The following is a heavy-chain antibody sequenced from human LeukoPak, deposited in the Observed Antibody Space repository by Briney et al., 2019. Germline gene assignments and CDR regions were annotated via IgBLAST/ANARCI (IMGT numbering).Heavy chain of an antibody. CDR2: MNPNSANT. CDR1: GYTFTSYD. D-gene: IGHD3-10*01. CDR3: AIRFSRGSGSAIDY. J-gene: IGHJ4*02. V-gene: IGHV1-8*01. Sequence: GASVKVSCKASGYTFTSYDINWVRQATGQGLEWMGWMNPNSANTGYAQNFQGRVTMTRNTSISTAYMELSSLRSEDTAVYYCAIRFSRGSGSAIDYWGRGTLVTVSS.